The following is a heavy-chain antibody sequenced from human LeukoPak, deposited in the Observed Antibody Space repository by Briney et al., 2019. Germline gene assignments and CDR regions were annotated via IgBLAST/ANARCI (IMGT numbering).Heavy chain of an antibody. J-gene: IGHJ4*02. CDR1: GFTVSSNY. CDR2: IYSGGST. Sequence: GGSLGLSCAASGFTVSSNYMSWVRQAPGKGLEWVSVIYSGGSTYYADSVKGRFTISRDNSKNTLYLQMNSLRAEDTAVYYCARDRSDYYDSSGYYGYWGQGTLVTVSS. CDR3: ARDRSDYYDSSGYYGY. V-gene: IGHV3-53*01. D-gene: IGHD3-22*01.